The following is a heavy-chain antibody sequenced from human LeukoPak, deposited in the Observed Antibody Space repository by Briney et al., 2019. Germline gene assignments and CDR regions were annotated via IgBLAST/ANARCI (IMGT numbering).Heavy chain of an antibody. Sequence: SGPTLVKPTQTLTLTCTFSGFSLSTSGVGVGWIRQPPGKALEWLALIYWNDDKRYRPCLKSRLTITKDTSKNQVVLTMTNMDPVDTATYYCAHKRWLRFFWGDYFDYWGQGTLVTVSS. CDR3: AHKRWLRFFWGDYFDY. D-gene: IGHD5-12*01. J-gene: IGHJ4*02. CDR2: IYWNDDK. CDR1: GFSLSTSGVG. V-gene: IGHV2-5*01.